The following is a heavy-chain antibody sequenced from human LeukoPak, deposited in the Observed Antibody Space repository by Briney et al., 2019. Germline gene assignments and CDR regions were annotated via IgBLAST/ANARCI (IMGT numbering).Heavy chain of an antibody. V-gene: IGHV4-30-4*01. Sequence: PSQTLSLTCTVSGGSISSGDYYWSWIRQPPGKGLEWIGYIHYSGSTYYNPSLKSRVTISVDTSKNQFSLKLSSVTAADTAVYYCARVELYYYGMDVWGQGTTVTVSS. D-gene: IGHD1-1*01. CDR1: GGSISSGDYY. CDR3: ARVELYYYGMDV. CDR2: IHYSGST. J-gene: IGHJ6*02.